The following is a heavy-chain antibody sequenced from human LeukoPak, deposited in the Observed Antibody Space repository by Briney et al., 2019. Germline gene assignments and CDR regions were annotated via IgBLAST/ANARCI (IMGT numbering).Heavy chain of an antibody. CDR2: IYPGDSDT. V-gene: IGHV5-51*01. J-gene: IGHJ5*02. Sequence: GESLKISCKGSGYSFTSYWIGWVRQMPGKGLEWMGIIYPGDSDTRYSPSFQGQVTISADKSISTAYLQWSSLKASDTAMYYCAREVGATKENSWFDPWGQGTLVTVSS. CDR1: GYSFTSYW. D-gene: IGHD1-26*01. CDR3: AREVGATKENSWFDP.